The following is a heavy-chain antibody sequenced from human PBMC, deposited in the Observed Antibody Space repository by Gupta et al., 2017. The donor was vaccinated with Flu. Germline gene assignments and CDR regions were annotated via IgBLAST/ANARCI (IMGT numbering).Heavy chain of an antibody. CDR1: GGSITRYS. D-gene: IGHD2/OR15-2a*01. Sequence: QVQLQESGPGLVRPSETLSLTCTASGGSITRYSWSWIRQPPGKGLEWIGYIFYNGNSNYNPSLKSRVTISIDTSKNHFSLKLRSVTAADTAVYYCARLSDTAIALGAFDIWGQGTMVTVSS. J-gene: IGHJ3*02. CDR2: IFYNGNS. CDR3: ARLSDTAIALGAFDI. V-gene: IGHV4-59*08.